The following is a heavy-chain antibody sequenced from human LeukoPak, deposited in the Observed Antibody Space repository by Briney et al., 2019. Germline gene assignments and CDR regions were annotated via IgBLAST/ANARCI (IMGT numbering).Heavy chain of an antibody. V-gene: IGHV3-23*01. CDR2: ISGSGGST. CDR3: AKDDPDRTGHLDY. CDR1: GFTFSSYA. D-gene: IGHD3/OR15-3a*01. Sequence: GGSLRLSCAASGFTFSSYAMSWLRQAPGKGLEWVSAISGSGGSTYYADSVKGRITISRDNSKNMLYLQMSSLRAEDTAVYYCAKDDPDRTGHLDYWGQGTLVTVSS. J-gene: IGHJ4*02.